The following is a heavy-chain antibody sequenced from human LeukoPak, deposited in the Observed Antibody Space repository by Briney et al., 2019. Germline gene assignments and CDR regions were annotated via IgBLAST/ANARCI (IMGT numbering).Heavy chain of an antibody. CDR2: ISSSSSNI. V-gene: IGHV3-21*01. CDR1: GFTFSRYS. J-gene: IGHJ4*02. CDR3: ARSYYDFWSGYYTGERTFDY. Sequence: PGGSLRLSCAASGFTFSRYSMNWVRQAPGKGLEWVSSISSSSSNIYYADSVKGRFTISRDNAKNSLYLQMNSLRAEDTAVYYCARSYYDFWSGYYTGERTFDYWGQGTLVTVSS. D-gene: IGHD3-3*01.